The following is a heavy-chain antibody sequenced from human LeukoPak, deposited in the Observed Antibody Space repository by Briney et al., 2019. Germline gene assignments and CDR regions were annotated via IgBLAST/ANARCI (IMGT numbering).Heavy chain of an antibody. D-gene: IGHD2-2*01. CDR3: ARGRRQLQRYYYYGMDV. Sequence: SETLSLTCAVYGGSFSGYYWSWIRQPPGKGLEWLGEINHSGSTNYNPSLKSRVTISVDTSKNQFSLRLSSVTAADTAVYYCARGRRQLQRYYYYGMDVWGQGTTVTVSS. V-gene: IGHV4-34*01. J-gene: IGHJ6*02. CDR1: GGSFSGYY. CDR2: INHSGST.